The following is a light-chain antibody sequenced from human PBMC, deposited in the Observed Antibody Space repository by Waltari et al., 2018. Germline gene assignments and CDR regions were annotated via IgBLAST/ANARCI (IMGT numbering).Light chain of an antibody. CDR3: QQSYSTPWT. Sequence: DIQLTQSPSSLSASVGDRVTSTCRASQSISSYLNWYQQKPGKAPKLLIYAASSLQSGVPSRFSGSGSGTDFTLTISSLRPEDFATYYCQQSYSTPWTFGQGTKVEIK. J-gene: IGKJ1*01. CDR2: AAS. CDR1: QSISSY. V-gene: IGKV1-39*01.